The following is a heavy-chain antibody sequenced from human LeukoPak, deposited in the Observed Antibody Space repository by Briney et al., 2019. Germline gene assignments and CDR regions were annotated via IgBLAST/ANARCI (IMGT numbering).Heavy chain of an antibody. CDR2: IGTASDT. CDR1: GFTFSSFD. J-gene: IGHJ6*03. D-gene: IGHD1-1*01. CDR3: ARGPPRGKYYYMDV. Sequence: GGSLRLSCAASGFTFSSFDMHWVGQPTGQGLEWVSTIGTASDTSYPGSVEGRFSLSRDNAKNSLYLQMNSLTAGDTAVYYCARGPPRGKYYYMDVCGKGTTVTVSS. V-gene: IGHV3-13*01.